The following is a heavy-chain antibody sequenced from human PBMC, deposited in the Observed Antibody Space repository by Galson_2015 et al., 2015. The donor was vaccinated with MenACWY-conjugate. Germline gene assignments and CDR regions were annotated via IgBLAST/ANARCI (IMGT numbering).Heavy chain of an antibody. CDR2: IRNKANSYTT. V-gene: IGHV3-72*01. D-gene: IGHD2-2*01. Sequence: SLRLSCAASGFGFSDHYMDWVRQAPGKGLEWVGRIRNKANSYTTEYAASVKGRFIVSRDDSKSIAYLQMSSLKTEDTAVYYCTRADHRYCSRTNCPFDYWGQGTLVTVSS. CDR3: TRADHRYCSRTNCPFDY. J-gene: IGHJ4*02. CDR1: GFGFSDHY.